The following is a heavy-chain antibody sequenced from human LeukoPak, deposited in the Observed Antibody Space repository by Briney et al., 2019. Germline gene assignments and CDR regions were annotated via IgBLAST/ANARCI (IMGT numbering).Heavy chain of an antibody. J-gene: IGHJ1*01. V-gene: IGHV3-23*01. D-gene: IGHD3-22*01. CDR1: GFTFSSYA. CDR3: AKDLYYYDSSGYYYFQAEYFQH. Sequence: GGSLRLSCAASGFTFSSYAMSWVRQAPGKGLEWVSAISGSGGSTYYADSVKGRFTISRDNSKDTLYLQMNSLRAEDTAVYYCAKDLYYYDSSGYYYFQAEYFQHWGQGTLVTVSS. CDR2: ISGSGGST.